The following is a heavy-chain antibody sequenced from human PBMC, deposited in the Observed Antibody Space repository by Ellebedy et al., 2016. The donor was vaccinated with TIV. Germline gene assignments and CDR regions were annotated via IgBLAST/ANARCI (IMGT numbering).Heavy chain of an antibody. J-gene: IGHJ4*02. Sequence: GESLKISCKGSGYSFTSYWIGWVRQMPGKGLEWMGIIYPGDSDTRYRPSFQGQVTISADKSISTAYLQWSSLKASDTAMYYCARIPYYYESSGPRFLDYWGQGTLVTVS. CDR2: IYPGDSDT. CDR3: ARIPYYYESSGPRFLDY. V-gene: IGHV5-51*01. D-gene: IGHD3-22*01. CDR1: GYSFTSYW.